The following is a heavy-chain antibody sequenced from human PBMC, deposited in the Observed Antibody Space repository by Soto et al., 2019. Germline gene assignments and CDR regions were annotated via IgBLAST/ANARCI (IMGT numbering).Heavy chain of an antibody. CDR3: AKGRMVRGDMGY. D-gene: IGHD3-10*01. Sequence: GGSLRLSCAASGFTFSSYAMSCVRQAPGKGLDWVSAISGSGGSTYYADSVKGRFTISRDNSKNTLYLQMNSLRAEDTAVYYCAKGRMVRGDMGYWGQGTLVTVSS. CDR2: ISGSGGST. CDR1: GFTFSSYA. J-gene: IGHJ4*02. V-gene: IGHV3-23*01.